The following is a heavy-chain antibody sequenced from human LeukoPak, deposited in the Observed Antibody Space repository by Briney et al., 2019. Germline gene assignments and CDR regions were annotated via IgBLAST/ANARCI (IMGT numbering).Heavy chain of an antibody. CDR3: ARLMTFRFLEWHIDY. CDR2: IYYSGST. V-gene: IGHV4-59*01. Sequence: SETLSLTCTVSGGSISSYYWSWIRQPPGKGLEWLGYIYYSGSTNYNPSLKSRVTISVDTSKNQFSLKLSSVTAADTAVYYCARLMTFRFLEWHIDYWGQGTLVTVSS. D-gene: IGHD3-3*01. CDR1: GGSISSYY. J-gene: IGHJ4*02.